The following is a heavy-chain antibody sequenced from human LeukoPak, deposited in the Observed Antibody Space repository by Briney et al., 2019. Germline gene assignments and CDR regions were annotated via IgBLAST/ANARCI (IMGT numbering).Heavy chain of an antibody. CDR1: GGSISSGAYY. CDR2: IYHSGST. D-gene: IGHD6-19*01. CDR3: ARDQQQWRYGMDV. V-gene: IGHV4-30-2*01. Sequence: SETLSLTCTVSGGSISSGAYYWSWIRQPPGKGLEWIGYIYHSGSTYYNPSLKSRVTISVDRSKNQFSLKLSSVTAADTAVYYCARDQQQWRYGMDVWGQGTTVTVSS. J-gene: IGHJ6*02.